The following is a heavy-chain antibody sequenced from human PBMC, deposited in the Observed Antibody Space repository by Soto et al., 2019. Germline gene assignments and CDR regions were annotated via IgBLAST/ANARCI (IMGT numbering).Heavy chain of an antibody. J-gene: IGHJ4*02. Sequence: QVQLQESGPGLVKPSQTLSLTCSVSDGSISSGGYYWSWIRLHPGKGLEWIGYISDNGRPYYNPSHKSRVTISEDRSKNQFYLRLRSVTAADTAVYYCARNDSGSKNFDYWGQGTLVTVSS. CDR3: ARNDSGSKNFDY. CDR1: DGSISSGGYY. CDR2: ISDNGRP. V-gene: IGHV4-31*03. D-gene: IGHD3-10*01.